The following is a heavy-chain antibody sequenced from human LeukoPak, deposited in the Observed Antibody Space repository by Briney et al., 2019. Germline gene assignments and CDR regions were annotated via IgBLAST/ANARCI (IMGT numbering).Heavy chain of an antibody. CDR3: ARTYYYDSTIPWGFDI. D-gene: IGHD3-22*01. J-gene: IGHJ3*02. Sequence: SETLSLTCTVSGGSISSSSYYWSWIRQPPGKGLEWIGYIYYSGSTYYNPSLKSRVTISVDTSKNQFSLKLSSVTAADTAVYYCARTYYYDSTIPWGFDIWGQGTMVTVSS. CDR2: IYYSGST. CDR1: GGSISSSSYY. V-gene: IGHV4-30-4*01.